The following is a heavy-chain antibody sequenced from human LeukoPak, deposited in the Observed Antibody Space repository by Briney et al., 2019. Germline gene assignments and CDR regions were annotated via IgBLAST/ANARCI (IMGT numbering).Heavy chain of an antibody. CDR1: GGTFSSYA. J-gene: IGHJ4*02. CDR3: ASYDYGDYGPDY. D-gene: IGHD4-17*01. CDR2: ILPIFGTA. V-gene: IGHV1-69*05. Sequence: SVKVSCKASGGTFSSYAINWVRQAPGQGLDWMGGILPIFGTATYAQKFQGRVKITTDESTSTAYMELSSLRSEDTAVYYCASYDYGDYGPDYWGQGTLVTVSS.